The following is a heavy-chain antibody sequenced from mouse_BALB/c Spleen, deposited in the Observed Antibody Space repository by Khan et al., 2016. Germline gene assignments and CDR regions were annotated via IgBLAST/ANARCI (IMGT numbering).Heavy chain of an antibody. Sequence: VQLKQSGPDLVKPGASVKMSCKASGYTFTSYVMHWVKQKPGQGLEWIGYINPYNDGTKYNEKFKGKATLTSDKSSSTAYMEVSSLTSEDSAFYYCARLDRYRPGFAYWGQGTLVTVSA. D-gene: IGHD2-14*01. CDR1: GYTFTSYV. J-gene: IGHJ3*01. V-gene: IGHV1S136*01. CDR2: INPYNDGT. CDR3: ARLDRYRPGFAY.